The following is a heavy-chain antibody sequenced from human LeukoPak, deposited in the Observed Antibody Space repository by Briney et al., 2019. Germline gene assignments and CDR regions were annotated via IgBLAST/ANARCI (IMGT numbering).Heavy chain of an antibody. V-gene: IGHV4-59*01. D-gene: IGHD4-11*01. CDR3: ASHGYSPMNWFDP. CDR1: GGSISSYY. Sequence: SETLSLTCTVSGGSISSYYWSWIRQPPGKGLEWIGYIYYSGSTNYNPSLKSRVTISVDTSKNQFSLKLSSVTAADTAVYYCASHGYSPMNWFDPWGQGTLVTVSS. J-gene: IGHJ5*02. CDR2: IYYSGST.